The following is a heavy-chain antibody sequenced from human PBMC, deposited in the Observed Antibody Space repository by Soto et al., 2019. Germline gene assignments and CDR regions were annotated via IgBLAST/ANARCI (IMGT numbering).Heavy chain of an antibody. D-gene: IGHD6-6*01. Sequence: GESLKISCAASRFTFSSHWMSGVRQAPGKGLAWVANIKQDGSEKYYVDSVKGRFTISRDNAKNSLYLQMNSLRAEDTAVYYCASGSSSPTGYYYYYGMDVWGQGTTVSVSS. J-gene: IGHJ6*02. CDR3: ASGSSSPTGYYYYYGMDV. CDR2: IKQDGSEK. V-gene: IGHV3-7*03. CDR1: RFTFSSHW.